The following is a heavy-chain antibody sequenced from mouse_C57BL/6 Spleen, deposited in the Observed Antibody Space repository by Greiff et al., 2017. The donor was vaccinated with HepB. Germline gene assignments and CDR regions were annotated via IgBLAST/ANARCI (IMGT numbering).Heavy chain of an antibody. CDR2: IYPGDGDT. Sequence: VQLQQSGPELVKPGASVKISCKASGYAFSSSWMNWVKQRPGKGLEWIGRIYPGDGDTNYNGKFKGKATLTADKSSSTGYMRLSSLTSEDSAVYFCARSGGGSGGPLDYWGQGTTLTVSS. V-gene: IGHV1-82*01. CDR3: ARSGGGSGGPLDY. CDR1: GYAFSSSW. J-gene: IGHJ2*01. D-gene: IGHD1-1*01.